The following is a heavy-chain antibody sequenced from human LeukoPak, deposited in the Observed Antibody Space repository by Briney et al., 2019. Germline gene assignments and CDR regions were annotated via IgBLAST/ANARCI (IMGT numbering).Heavy chain of an antibody. J-gene: IGHJ4*02. CDR3: ARVSSSWYGEYYFDY. Sequence: PSETLSLTRTVSGGSISSYYWSWIRQPAGEGLEWIGRTYTSGSTNYNPSLKSRVTMSVDTSKNQFSLKLSSVTAADTAVYYCARVSSSWYGEYYFDYWGQGTLVTVSS. V-gene: IGHV4-4*07. CDR1: GGSISSYY. D-gene: IGHD6-13*01. CDR2: TYTSGST.